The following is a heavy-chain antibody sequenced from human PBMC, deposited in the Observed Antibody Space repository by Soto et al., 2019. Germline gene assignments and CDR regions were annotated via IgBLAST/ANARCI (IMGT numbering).Heavy chain of an antibody. J-gene: IGHJ3*02. Sequence: ASVKVSCKASGYTFTSYGISWVRQAPGQGLEWMGWISAYNGNTNYPQKLQGRVTMTTDTSTSTAYMELRSLRSDDTAVYYCARVVGYYYDSSRDAFDIWGQGTMVTVSS. CDR1: GYTFTSYG. CDR3: ARVVGYYYDSSRDAFDI. CDR2: ISAYNGNT. D-gene: IGHD3-22*01. V-gene: IGHV1-18*04.